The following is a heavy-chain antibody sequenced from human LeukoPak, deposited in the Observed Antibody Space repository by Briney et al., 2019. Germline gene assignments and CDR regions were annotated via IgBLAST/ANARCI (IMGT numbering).Heavy chain of an antibody. CDR3: ARDQGTDPYYYYYYGMDV. CDR2: IKQDGSEK. V-gene: IGHV3-7*01. D-gene: IGHD1/OR15-1a*01. J-gene: IGHJ6*02. Sequence: PGGSLRLSCAASGFTFSSYWMSWVRQAPGKGLEWVANIKQDGSEKYYVDSVKGRFTISRDNSKNTLYLQMNSLRAEDTAVYYCARDQGTDPYYYYYYGMDVWGQGTTVTVSS. CDR1: GFTFSSYW.